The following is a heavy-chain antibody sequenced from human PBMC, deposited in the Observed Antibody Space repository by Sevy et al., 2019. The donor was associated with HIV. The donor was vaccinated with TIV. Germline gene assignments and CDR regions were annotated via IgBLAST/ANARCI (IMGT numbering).Heavy chain of an antibody. D-gene: IGHD6-19*01. J-gene: IGHJ4*02. Sequence: SETLSLTCTVSGGSISSSSSYWNWIRQPAGKGLEWIGRIYTSGSTNYHPSLKSRVTMSVDTSKNQFSLKLNSVTAADTAIYYCAGRMSVAAFDYWGQGNLVTVSS. V-gene: IGHV4-61*02. CDR3: AGRMSVAAFDY. CDR2: IYTSGST. CDR1: GGSISSSSSY.